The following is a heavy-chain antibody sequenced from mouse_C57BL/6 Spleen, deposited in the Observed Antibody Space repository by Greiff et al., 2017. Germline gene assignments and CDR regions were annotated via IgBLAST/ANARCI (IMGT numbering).Heavy chain of an antibody. J-gene: IGHJ4*01. Sequence: QVQLKESGPGLVQPSQSLSITCTVSGFSLTSYGVHWVRQSPGKGLEWLGVIWRGGSTDYNAAFMSRLSITKDNSKSQVFFKMNSLQADDTAIYXCAKSIYYDYDGYAMDYWGQGTSVTVSS. CDR3: AKSIYYDYDGYAMDY. D-gene: IGHD2-4*01. V-gene: IGHV2-5*01. CDR1: GFSLTSYG. CDR2: IWRGGST.